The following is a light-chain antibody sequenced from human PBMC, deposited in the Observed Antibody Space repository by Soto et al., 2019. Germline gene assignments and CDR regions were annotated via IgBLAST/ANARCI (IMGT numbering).Light chain of an antibody. V-gene: IGKV1-33*01. CDR1: QHISTY. J-gene: IGKJ3*01. CDR3: QQYDDLPPT. Sequence: DIQMTQSPSSLSASVGDRVTITCQASQHISTYLNWFQQKPGKAPELLIYDASNLVPGVPSRFSGSGSVTDFTFTISSLQPEDIATYYCQQYDDLPPTCGPGTKVDIK. CDR2: DAS.